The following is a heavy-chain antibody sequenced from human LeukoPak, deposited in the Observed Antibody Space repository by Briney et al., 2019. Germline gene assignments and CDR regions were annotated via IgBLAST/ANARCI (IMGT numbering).Heavy chain of an antibody. D-gene: IGHD3-3*01. J-gene: IGHJ4*02. CDR2: ISSGGSDI. CDR1: GFTFSNYG. V-gene: IGHV3-48*01. CDR3: ASGYDFSSGSKRGFDY. Sequence: GGSLRLSCAASGFTFSNYGMYWVRQAPGKGLEWVSYISSGGSDIYYADSVKGRFTISRDSAKRSVFLQMNSLTAEDSALYYCASGYDFSSGSKRGFDYWGQGTLVTVSS.